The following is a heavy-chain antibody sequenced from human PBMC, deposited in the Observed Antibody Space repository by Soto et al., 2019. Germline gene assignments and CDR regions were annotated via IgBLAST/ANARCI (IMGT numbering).Heavy chain of an antibody. V-gene: IGHV1-8*01. CDR3: ARRRVAVAARPNYYYGMDV. CDR1: GYTFTSYD. CDR2: INPNSGNT. J-gene: IGHJ6*02. D-gene: IGHD6-6*01. Sequence: ASVKVSCKASGYTFTSYDINWVRQATGQGLEWMGWINPNSGNTAYAQKFQGRVNMTRNTSTGTASMELSGLRSDDTAVYYCARRRVAVAARPNYYYGMDVWGQGTTVTVSS.